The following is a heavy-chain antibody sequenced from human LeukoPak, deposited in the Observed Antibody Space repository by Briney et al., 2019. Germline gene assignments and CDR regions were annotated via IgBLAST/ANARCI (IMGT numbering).Heavy chain of an antibody. CDR3: ARGWAAAGTPKGNWFDP. CDR1: GFTFSSYS. J-gene: IGHJ5*02. V-gene: IGHV3-21*01. Sequence: GGSLRLSCAASGFTFSSYSMNWVRQAPGKGLEWVSSISSSSSYIYYADSVKGRFTISRDNAKNSLYLQMNSLRAEDTAVYYCARGWAAAGTPKGNWFDPWGQGTLVTVSS. D-gene: IGHD6-13*01. CDR2: ISSSSSYI.